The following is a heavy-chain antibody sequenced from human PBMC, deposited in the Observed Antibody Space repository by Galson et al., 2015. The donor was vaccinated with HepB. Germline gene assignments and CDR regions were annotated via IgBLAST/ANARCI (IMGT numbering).Heavy chain of an antibody. D-gene: IGHD1-7*01. CDR3: ARDSRLELHLNNYYSYGMDV. CDR1: GYEFNKYG. V-gene: IGHV1-18*01. CDR2: VSGYDGSA. Sequence: SCKVSGYEFNKYGLSWVRQAPGQGLEWMGWVSGYDGSANYAPKFQGRVTMTTEKSTGTAYMEMRSLRSDDTAVYYCARDSRLELHLNNYYSYGMDVWGQGTAVSVS. J-gene: IGHJ6*02.